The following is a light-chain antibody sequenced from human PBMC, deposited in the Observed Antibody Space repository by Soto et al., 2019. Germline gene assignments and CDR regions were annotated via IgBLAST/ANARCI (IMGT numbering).Light chain of an antibody. CDR2: DVT. Sequence: QSALTQPASVSGSPGQSITISCTGTSSDVGGYNYVSWYQQHPGKAPKLLIFDVTNRPSVVSNRFSGSKSGNTASLTISGLQAEDEAYYYCNSSTSSRQLVFGGGTKLTVL. CDR1: SSDVGGYNY. CDR3: NSSTSSRQLV. V-gene: IGLV2-14*01. J-gene: IGLJ3*02.